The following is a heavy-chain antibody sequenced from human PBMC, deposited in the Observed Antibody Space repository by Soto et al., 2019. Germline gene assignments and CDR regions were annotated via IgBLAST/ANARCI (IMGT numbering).Heavy chain of an antibody. CDR2: IDNSGGIT. V-gene: IGHV3-23*05. D-gene: IGHD3-22*01. Sequence: PXGSLRLSCAASGFTXSTYAMSWVRQAPGKGLEWVSTIDNSGGITYYADSVKGRFTISRDNSKNTLYLQMSSLRAEDTAVYYCATRPLLPGAPWGQGTMVTVSS. J-gene: IGHJ3*01. CDR3: ATRPLLPGAP. CDR1: GFTXSTYA.